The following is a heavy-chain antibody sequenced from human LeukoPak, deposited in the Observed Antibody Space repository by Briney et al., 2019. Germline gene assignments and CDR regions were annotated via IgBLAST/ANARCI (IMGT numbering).Heavy chain of an antibody. V-gene: IGHV4-34*01. CDR3: ARHRLGGSYGVYFDY. Sequence: SETLSLTCAVYGGSFSGYYWSWIRQPPGKGLEWIGSIYYSGSTYYNPSLKSRVTISVDTSKNQFSLKLSSVTAADTAVYYCARHRLGGSYGVYFDYWGQGTLVTVSS. J-gene: IGHJ4*02. CDR2: IYYSGST. D-gene: IGHD1-26*01. CDR1: GGSFSGYY.